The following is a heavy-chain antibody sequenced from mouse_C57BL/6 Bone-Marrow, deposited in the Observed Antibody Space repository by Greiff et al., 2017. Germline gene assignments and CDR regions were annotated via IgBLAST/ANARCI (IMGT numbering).Heavy chain of an antibody. CDR3: AVPFAY. V-gene: IGHV5-17*01. CDR2: ISSGSSTI. Sequence: DVHLVGSGGGLVKPGGSLKLSCAASGFPFRDYGMHWVRQAPEKGLEWVAYISSGSSTIYYADTVKGRFTISRDNAKNTLFLQMTSLRSEDTAMYYCAVPFAYWGQGTLVTVSA. J-gene: IGHJ3*01. CDR1: GFPFRDYG.